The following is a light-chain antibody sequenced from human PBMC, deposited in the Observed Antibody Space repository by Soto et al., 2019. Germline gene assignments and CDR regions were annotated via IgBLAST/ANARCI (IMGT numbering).Light chain of an antibody. V-gene: IGKV1-39*01. CDR2: AAA. CDR1: QSVSSY. CDR3: QQSYTYPHT. J-gene: IGKJ2*01. Sequence: DIQMTQSPSSLSASVGDRVTITCRTSQSVSSYLNWHQQKPGKAPNLLVFAAASLQSGVPSRFSGSGSGTDFTLTLNSLQPQDIATYYCQQSYTYPHTFGQGTKLEI.